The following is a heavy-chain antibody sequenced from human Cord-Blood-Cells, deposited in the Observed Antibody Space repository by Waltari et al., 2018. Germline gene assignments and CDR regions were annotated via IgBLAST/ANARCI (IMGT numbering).Heavy chain of an antibody. D-gene: IGHD4-17*01. CDR1: GGTFSSYA. J-gene: IGHJ4*02. V-gene: IGHV1-69*01. Sequence: QVQLVQSGAEVKKTGSSVKVSCKASGGTFSSYAISWVRQAPGQGLEWRGGIFPIFGTANYAQKFQGRVTITADESTSTAYMELSSLRSEDTAVYYCARAPHLRGAARAFDYWGQGTLVTVSS. CDR3: ARAPHLRGAARAFDY. CDR2: IFPIFGTA.